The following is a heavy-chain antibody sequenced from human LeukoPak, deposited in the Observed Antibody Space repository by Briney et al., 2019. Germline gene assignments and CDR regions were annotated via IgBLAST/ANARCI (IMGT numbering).Heavy chain of an antibody. Sequence: SQTLSLTCTVSGGSISSGDYYWSWIRQPPGKGLEWIGYIYYSGSTYYNPSLKSRVTISVDTSKNQFSLKLSSVTAADTAVYYGARGGGANRNYNRGMDVGAKGPTFPVP. J-gene: IGHJ6*04. CDR3: ARGGGANRNYNRGMDV. D-gene: IGHD3-16*01. V-gene: IGHV4-30-4*01. CDR2: IYYSGST. CDR1: GGSISSGDYY.